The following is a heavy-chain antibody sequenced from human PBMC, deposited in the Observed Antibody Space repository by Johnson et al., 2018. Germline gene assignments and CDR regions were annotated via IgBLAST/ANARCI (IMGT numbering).Heavy chain of an antibody. V-gene: IGHV3-13*01. CDR1: GFTFSSYD. CDR3: ARGFAIEVACAPAFDI. D-gene: IGHD3-22*01. Sequence: VQLVQSGGGLVQPGGSLRLSCAASGFTFSSYDMHWVRHATGKGLEWVSAIGNAGDTYYPGSVKGRFTISREKAKNSLYLQMNSLRAGDTAVYYCARGFAIEVACAPAFDIWCQGTMVTVSS. J-gene: IGHJ3*02. CDR2: IGNAGDT.